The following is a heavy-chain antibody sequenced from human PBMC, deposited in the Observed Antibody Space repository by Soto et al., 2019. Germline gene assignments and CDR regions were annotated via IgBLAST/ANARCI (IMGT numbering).Heavy chain of an antibody. V-gene: IGHV3-23*01. Sequence: EVQLLESGGGLVQPGGSLRLSCAASGFTFGTYAMNWVRQAPGKGLEWVSTISGSGHSTYYADSVKGRFTISRDNSKNTLYLQMNSLRAEDTAVYFCAKDRSVDTRDWFDPWGQGTLVTVSS. CDR1: GFTFGTYA. D-gene: IGHD5-18*01. CDR2: ISGSGHST. CDR3: AKDRSVDTRDWFDP. J-gene: IGHJ5*02.